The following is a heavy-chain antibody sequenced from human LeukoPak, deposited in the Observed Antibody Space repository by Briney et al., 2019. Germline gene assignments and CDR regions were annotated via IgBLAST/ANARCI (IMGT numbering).Heavy chain of an antibody. V-gene: IGHV1-69*13. CDR1: GGTFSSYA. Sequence: ASVKVSCKASGGTFSSYAISWVRQAPGQGLEWMGGIIPIFGTANYAQKFQGRVTITADESTSTAYMEPSSLRSEDTAVYYCAREHVDTAMAFDYWGQGTLVTVSS. CDR2: IIPIFGTA. CDR3: AREHVDTAMAFDY. D-gene: IGHD5-18*01. J-gene: IGHJ4*02.